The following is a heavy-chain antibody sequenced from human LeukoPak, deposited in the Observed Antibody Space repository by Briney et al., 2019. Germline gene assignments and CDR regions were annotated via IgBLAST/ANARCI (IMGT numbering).Heavy chain of an antibody. J-gene: IGHJ4*02. CDR2: INPDSGGT. Sequence: ASVKVSFKASGYTFTDYYMHWVRQAPGQGLEWTGWINPDSGGTNYAQKFQGRVTMTRDTSISTAYMELSRLRSDDTAVYYCARDAYYGSGSYPYWGQGTLVTVSS. CDR3: ARDAYYGSGSYPY. D-gene: IGHD3-10*01. CDR1: GYTFTDYY. V-gene: IGHV1-2*02.